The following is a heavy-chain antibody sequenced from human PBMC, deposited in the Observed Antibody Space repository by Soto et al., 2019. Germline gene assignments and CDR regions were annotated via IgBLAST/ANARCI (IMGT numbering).Heavy chain of an antibody. CDR1: GFTFSSYA. CDR2: ISGSGSPT. Sequence: EVPLLESGGGLVQPGGSLRLSCAASGFTFSSYAMTWVRQAPGRGLEWVSAISGSGSPTYYADSVKGRFTISRDNSNNTLYLQMNSQRADDTAVYYCARDMSGGTYTYYYVMDVWGQGTTVTVSS. J-gene: IGHJ6*02. D-gene: IGHD1-26*01. V-gene: IGHV3-23*01. CDR3: ARDMSGGTYTYYYVMDV.